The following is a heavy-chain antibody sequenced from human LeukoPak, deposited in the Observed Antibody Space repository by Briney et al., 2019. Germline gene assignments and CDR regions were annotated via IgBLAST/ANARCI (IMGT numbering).Heavy chain of an antibody. V-gene: IGHV3-74*01. D-gene: IGHD1-1*01. J-gene: IGHJ4*02. CDR2: VSPDGLAT. CDR3: ARTNWDEGGYFDY. CDR1: GFTFSNYW. Sequence: GGSLRLSCAASGFTFSNYWMHWVRQAPGKGLVWVARVSPDGLATNYADSVKGRFTISRDNAKNTLYLQMNSLRAEDTAVYYCARTNWDEGGYFDYWGQGTLVTVSS.